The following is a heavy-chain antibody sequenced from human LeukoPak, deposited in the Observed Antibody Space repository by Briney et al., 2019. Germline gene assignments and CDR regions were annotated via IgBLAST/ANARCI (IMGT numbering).Heavy chain of an antibody. CDR2: ISPNSGGT. D-gene: IGHD4-17*01. V-gene: IGHV1-2*06. CDR1: GYTFTDYY. Sequence: ASVKVSCKASGYTFTDYYVHWVRQAPGQGLEWMGRISPNSGGTNYAQQCRGRLTVTRDTSISTAYMELSSLRCDDTAVYYCAKSRAGDYADYWGQGTLVTVSS. J-gene: IGHJ4*02. CDR3: AKSRAGDYADY.